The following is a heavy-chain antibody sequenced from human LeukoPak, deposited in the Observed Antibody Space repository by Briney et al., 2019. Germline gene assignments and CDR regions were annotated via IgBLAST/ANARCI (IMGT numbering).Heavy chain of an antibody. CDR2: INHSGST. CDR1: GFTVSSNY. V-gene: IGHV4-34*01. J-gene: IGHJ4*02. D-gene: IGHD3-22*01. Sequence: GSLRLSCAASGFTVSSNYMSWIRQPPGKGLEWIGEINHSGSTNYNPSLKSRVTISVDTSKNQFSLKLSSVTAADTAVYYCARGPAQDYYDSSGYYFDYWGQGTLVTVSS. CDR3: ARGPAQDYYDSSGYYFDY.